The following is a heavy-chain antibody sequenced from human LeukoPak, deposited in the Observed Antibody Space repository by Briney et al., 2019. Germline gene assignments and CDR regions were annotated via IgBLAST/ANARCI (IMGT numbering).Heavy chain of an antibody. CDR2: IRSKAYGGTT. CDR3: TRKGAYYYDKAGEIDY. J-gene: IGHJ4*02. D-gene: IGHD3-22*01. Sequence: PGRSLRLSCTASGFTFGDYAMSWVRQAPGKGLEWVGFIRSKAYGGTTEYAASVKGRFTISRDDSKSIAYLQVNSLKTEDTAVYYCTRKGAYYYDKAGEIDYWGQGTLVTVSS. V-gene: IGHV3-49*04. CDR1: GFTFGDYA.